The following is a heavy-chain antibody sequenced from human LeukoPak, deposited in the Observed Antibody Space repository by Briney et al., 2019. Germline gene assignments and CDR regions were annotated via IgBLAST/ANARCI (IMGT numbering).Heavy chain of an antibody. CDR3: ARDTGYCSGGSCYSFTY. Sequence: PGGSLRLPCAASGFTFSSYSMNWVRQAPGKGLEWVSSISSSSSHIYYADSVKGRFTISRDNAKNSLYLQMNSLRAEDTAVYYCARDTGYCSGGSCYSFTYWGQGTLVTVSS. D-gene: IGHD2-15*01. CDR2: ISSSSSHI. CDR1: GFTFSSYS. J-gene: IGHJ4*02. V-gene: IGHV3-21*01.